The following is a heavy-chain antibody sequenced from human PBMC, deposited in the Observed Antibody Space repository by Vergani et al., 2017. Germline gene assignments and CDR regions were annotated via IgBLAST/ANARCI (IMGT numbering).Heavy chain of an antibody. CDR1: GFSLSTSGVG. V-gene: IGHV2-5*02. D-gene: IGHD4-17*01. J-gene: IGHJ3*02. CDR2: IYWADDK. Sequence: QITLKESGPTLVKPTQTLTLTCTFSGFSLSTSGVGVGWIRQPPGKALELLALIYWADDKRYSPSLKSRLTITKDTSKNQVFLTMTNMDPVDTATYYCARGMTTVTTFAFDIWGQGTMVTVSS. CDR3: ARGMTTVTTFAFDI.